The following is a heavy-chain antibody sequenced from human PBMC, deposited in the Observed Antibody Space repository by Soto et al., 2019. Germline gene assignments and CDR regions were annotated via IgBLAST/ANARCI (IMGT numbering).Heavy chain of an antibody. J-gene: IGHJ5*02. Sequence: SETLSLTCAVYGGSFSGYYWSWIRQPPGKGLEWIGEINHSGSTNYNPSLKSRVTISVDTSKNQFSLKLSSVTAADTAVYYCARGRRYCSSTSCGNWFDPWGQGTLVTVSS. CDR2: INHSGST. D-gene: IGHD2-2*01. V-gene: IGHV4-34*01. CDR1: GGSFSGYY. CDR3: ARGRRYCSSTSCGNWFDP.